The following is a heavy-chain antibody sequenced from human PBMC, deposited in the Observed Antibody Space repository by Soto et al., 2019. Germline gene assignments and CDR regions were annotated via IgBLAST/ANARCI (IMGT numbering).Heavy chain of an antibody. V-gene: IGHV3-7*01. J-gene: IGHJ4*02. CDR2: INQDGSEK. CDR1: GFTFSTYW. CDR3: SRSLNS. Sequence: GSLRLSCAASGFTFSTYWMDWVRQTPGKGLEWVANINQDGSEKNYVDSVKGRFTISRDNAKNSLYLQMSSLTAEDSALYYCSRSLNSWGQGTLVTV.